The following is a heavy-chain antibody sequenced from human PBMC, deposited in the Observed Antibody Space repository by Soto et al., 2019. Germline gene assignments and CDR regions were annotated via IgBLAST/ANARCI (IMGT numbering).Heavy chain of an antibody. Sequence: PGGSLRLSCAASGFTVSSNYMSWVRQAPGKGLEWVSVIYSGGSTYYADSVKGRFTISRDNSKNTLYLQMNSLRDEDTAVYYCARDRAGAQYGLDVWGQGTTVTVSS. J-gene: IGHJ6*02. D-gene: IGHD1-26*01. CDR1: GFTVSSNY. CDR3: ARDRAGAQYGLDV. V-gene: IGHV3-53*01. CDR2: IYSGGST.